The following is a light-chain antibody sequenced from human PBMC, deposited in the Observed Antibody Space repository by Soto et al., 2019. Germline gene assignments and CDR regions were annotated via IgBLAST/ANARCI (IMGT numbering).Light chain of an antibody. CDR3: KQYNSYAIFT. J-gene: IGKJ3*01. CDR1: QSINSW. Sequence: DIQMTQSPSTLSASVGDRVTITCRASQSINSWLAWYQQKPGKAPNLLIYKTSDLETGVPSRFSGSGSGTEFTLTINSLQPDDFAIYYCKQYNSYAIFTFGPGTKVDIK. CDR2: KTS. V-gene: IGKV1-5*03.